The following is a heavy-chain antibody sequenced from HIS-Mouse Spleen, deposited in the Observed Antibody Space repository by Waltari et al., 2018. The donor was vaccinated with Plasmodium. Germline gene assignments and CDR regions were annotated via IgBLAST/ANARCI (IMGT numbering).Heavy chain of an antibody. V-gene: IGHV4-39*07. Sequence: QLQLQESGPGLVKPSETLSLTCTGSGGSIRRSSYSWGCIRQPPGKGLEWIGSIYYGGSTYYNPSLKSRVTISVDTSKNQFSLKLSSVTAADTAVYYCARDRITGTSYFDYWGQGTLVTVSS. CDR1: GGSIRRSSYS. CDR2: IYYGGST. J-gene: IGHJ4*02. CDR3: ARDRITGTSYFDY. D-gene: IGHD1-7*01.